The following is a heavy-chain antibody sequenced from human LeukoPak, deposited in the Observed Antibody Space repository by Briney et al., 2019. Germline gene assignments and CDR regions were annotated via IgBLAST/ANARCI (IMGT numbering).Heavy chain of an antibody. CDR2: ISGSSGST. CDR3: AKGHSTSYFDS. Sequence: GGPLRLSCTASGFRFSNYVLTWVRQAPGKGLEWVSSISGSSGSTSYADSVKGQFTISRDNSKNTLYLQMNSLKAEDTAIYYCAKGHSTSYFDSWGQGTLVTVSS. V-gene: IGHV3-23*01. D-gene: IGHD1-1*01. CDR1: GFRFSNYV. J-gene: IGHJ4*02.